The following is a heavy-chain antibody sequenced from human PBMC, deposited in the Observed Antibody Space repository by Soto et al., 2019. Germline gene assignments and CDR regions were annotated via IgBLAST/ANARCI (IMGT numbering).Heavy chain of an antibody. V-gene: IGHV4-39*01. D-gene: IGHD6-13*01. CDR3: ARHFTAYSSSWLYTYFYP. J-gene: IGHJ5*02. Sequence: SETLSLTCTVSGGSISSSSYYWGWIRQPPGKGLEWIGSIYYSGSTYYNPSLKSRVTISVDTSKNQFSLKLSSVTAADTAVYYCARHFTAYSSSWLYTYFYPWGQGTLVTVSS. CDR2: IYYSGST. CDR1: GGSISSSSYY.